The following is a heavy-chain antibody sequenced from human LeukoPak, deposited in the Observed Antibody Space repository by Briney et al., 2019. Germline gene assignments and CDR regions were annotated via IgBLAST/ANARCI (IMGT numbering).Heavy chain of an antibody. CDR1: GGSFSGYY. CDR3: ARDYSITIFGVVPYGGWFDP. J-gene: IGHJ5*02. Sequence: PSETLSLTCAVYGGSFSGYYWSWIRQPPGKGLEWIGEINHSGSTNYNPSLKSRVTISVDTSKNQFSLKLSSVTAADTAVYYCARDYSITIFGVVPYGGWFDPWGQGTLVTVSS. D-gene: IGHD3-3*01. V-gene: IGHV4-34*01. CDR2: INHSGST.